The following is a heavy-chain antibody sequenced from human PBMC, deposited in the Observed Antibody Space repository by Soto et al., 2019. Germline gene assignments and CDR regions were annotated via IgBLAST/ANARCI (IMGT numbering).Heavy chain of an antibody. CDR3: VLPFSPYGSGSFDY. V-gene: IGHV1-69*01. CDR2: IIPIFGTA. D-gene: IGHD3-10*01. J-gene: IGHJ4*02. CDR1: GGTFSSYA. Sequence: QVQLVQSGAEVKKPGSSVKVSCKASGGTFSSYAISWVRQAPGQGLEWMGGIIPIFGTANYAQKFRGRVTITADESTSTAYMELSSLRSEDTAVYYCVLPFSPYGSGSFDYWGQGTLVTVSS.